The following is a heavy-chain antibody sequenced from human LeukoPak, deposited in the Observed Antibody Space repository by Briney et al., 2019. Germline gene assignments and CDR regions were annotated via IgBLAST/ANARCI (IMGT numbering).Heavy chain of an antibody. Sequence: GGSLRLSCTASGFTFGDYPMSWVRQAPGKGLEWVGFIRSKAYGGTTEYAASVKGRFTISRDDSKSIAYLRMNSLKTEDTAVYYCTRDSTVTTFVDYYYMDVWGQGTMVTVSS. J-gene: IGHJ6*03. D-gene: IGHD4-17*01. CDR2: IRSKAYGGTT. V-gene: IGHV3-49*04. CDR3: TRDSTVTTFVDYYYMDV. CDR1: GFTFGDYP.